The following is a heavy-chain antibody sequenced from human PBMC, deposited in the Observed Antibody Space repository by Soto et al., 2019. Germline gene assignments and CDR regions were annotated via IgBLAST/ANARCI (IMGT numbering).Heavy chain of an antibody. CDR2: ISGSGGST. J-gene: IGHJ4*02. V-gene: IGHV3-23*01. CDR1: GFTFSSYA. Sequence: EVQLLESGGGLVQPGGSLRLSCAASGFTFSSYAMSWVRQAPGKGLEWVSAISGSGGSTYYADSVKGRFTISRDNSKNTLYLQMNSLGAEDRAVYYCAKDLGGNYDYIWGSYRYEIFFDYWGQGTLVTVSS. D-gene: IGHD3-16*02. CDR3: AKDLGGNYDYIWGSYRYEIFFDY.